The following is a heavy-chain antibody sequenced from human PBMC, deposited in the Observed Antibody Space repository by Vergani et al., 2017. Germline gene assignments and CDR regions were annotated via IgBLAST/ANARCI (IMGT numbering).Heavy chain of an antibody. D-gene: IGHD2-2*01. J-gene: IGHJ6*02. Sequence: QVQLQESGPGLVKPSETLSLTCTVPGGPISSYYWSWIRQPPGKGLEWIGYIYYSGSTNYNPSLKSRVTISVDTSKNQFSLKLSSVTAADTAVYYCARVLRVVPAASNYYYYGMDVWGQGP. CDR2: IYYSGST. V-gene: IGHV4-59*01. CDR3: ARVLRVVPAASNYYYYGMDV. CDR1: GGPISSYY.